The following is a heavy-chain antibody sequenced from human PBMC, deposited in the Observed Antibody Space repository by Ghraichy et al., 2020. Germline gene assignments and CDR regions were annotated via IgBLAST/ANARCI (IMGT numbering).Heavy chain of an antibody. CDR3: AKGASGSFYSHFDS. V-gene: IGHV3-23*01. CDR1: GFTFSSYA. CDR2: FSGSGGST. Sequence: LSLTSAASGFTFSSYAMNWVRQAPGKGLEWVSGFSGSGGSTYYADSVKGRFTISRDNSKNTLYLQMNSLRAEDTAVYYCAKGASGSFYSHFDSWGQGALVTVSS. J-gene: IGHJ4*02. D-gene: IGHD2-15*01.